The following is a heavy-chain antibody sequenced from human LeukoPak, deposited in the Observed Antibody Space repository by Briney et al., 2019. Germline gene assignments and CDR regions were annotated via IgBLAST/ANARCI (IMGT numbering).Heavy chain of an antibody. J-gene: IGHJ6*03. Sequence: PGGSLRLSCAASGFTVSSNYMSWVRQAPGKGLEWVSVIYSDGSTYYADSVKGRFTISRDNSKNTLYLQMNSLRAEDTAVYYCARRRLQYYYYYVDVWGKGTTVTVSS. CDR3: ARRRLQYYYYYVDV. D-gene: IGHD4-11*01. CDR2: IYSDGST. CDR1: GFTVSSNY. V-gene: IGHV3-66*02.